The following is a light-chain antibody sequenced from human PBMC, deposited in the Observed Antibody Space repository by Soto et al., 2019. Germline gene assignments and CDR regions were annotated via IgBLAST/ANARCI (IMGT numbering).Light chain of an antibody. CDR2: EDT. J-gene: IGLJ1*01. CDR1: SSDVGNYNL. CDR3: WSYAVGRTYV. V-gene: IGLV2-23*01. Sequence: QSALTQPSSLSGSPGQSITISCTGSSSDVGNYNLVSWYQQHPGKAPKLMIYEDTKWPSGVSNRFSGSKSGNTAYLTISGLQAEDEADYYCWSYAVGRTYVFRTGTKVTVL.